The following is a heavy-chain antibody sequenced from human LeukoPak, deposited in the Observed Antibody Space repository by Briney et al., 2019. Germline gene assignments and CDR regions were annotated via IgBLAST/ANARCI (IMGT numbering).Heavy chain of an antibody. CDR3: ARYAEDYVWGSYRFFDY. CDR2: IIPIFGTA. J-gene: IGHJ4*02. D-gene: IGHD3-16*02. Sequence: ASVKVSCKASGGTFSSYAISWVRQAPGQGLEWMGGIIPIFGTANYAQKFQGRVTITADESTSTAYMELSSLRSEDTAVYYCARYAEDYVWGSYRFFDYWGQGTLVTVSS. CDR1: GGTFSSYA. V-gene: IGHV1-69*01.